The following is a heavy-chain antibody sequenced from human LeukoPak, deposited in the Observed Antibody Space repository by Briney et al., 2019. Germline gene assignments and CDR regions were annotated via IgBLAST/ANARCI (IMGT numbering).Heavy chain of an antibody. D-gene: IGHD5-24*01. J-gene: IGHJ3*02. CDR3: ARGPQRWLPNGAFDI. CDR1: GGSINSNSYY. V-gene: IGHV4-39*01. CDR2: IYYSGST. Sequence: SETLSLTCTVSGGSINSNSYYWGWIRQPPGKGLEWIGSIYYSGSTYYNPSLKSRVTISVDTSKNQFSLKLSSVTAADTAVYYCARGPQRWLPNGAFDIWGQGTMVTVSS.